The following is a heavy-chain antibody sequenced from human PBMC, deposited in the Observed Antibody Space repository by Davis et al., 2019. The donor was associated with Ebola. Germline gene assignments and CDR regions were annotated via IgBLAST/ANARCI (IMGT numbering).Heavy chain of an antibody. Sequence: GVSLRLSCTDSGFTSSSYAMNWVRQAPGKGLEWVSVLSGSGDSTYYADSVKGRFTISRDNSKNTLYLQMNSLRVEDTAVYYCAKDQQGKRGLGAFDIWGQGTMVTVSS. V-gene: IGHV3-23*01. CDR3: AKDQQGKRGLGAFDI. CDR1: GFTSSSYA. D-gene: IGHD6-13*01. CDR2: LSGSGDST. J-gene: IGHJ3*02.